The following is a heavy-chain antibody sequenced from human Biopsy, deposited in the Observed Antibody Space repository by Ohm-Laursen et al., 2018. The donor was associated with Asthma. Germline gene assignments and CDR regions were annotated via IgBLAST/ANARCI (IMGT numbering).Heavy chain of an antibody. CDR2: VYWTGST. CDR1: GGSISSFY. CDR3: VRAVRNEQWLAPFGY. Sequence: SDTLSLTCSVYGGSISSFYWSWIRQSPEKGLEWMGDVYWTGSTNYNPSLKSRITMSVDTSKNRMFLELTSVTAADTAIYYCVRAVRNEQWLAPFGYWGQGKPVTVSS. J-gene: IGHJ4*02. V-gene: IGHV4-59*07. D-gene: IGHD6-19*01.